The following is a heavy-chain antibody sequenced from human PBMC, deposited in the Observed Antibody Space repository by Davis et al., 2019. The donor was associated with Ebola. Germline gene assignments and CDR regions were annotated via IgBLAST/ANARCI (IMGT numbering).Heavy chain of an antibody. J-gene: IGHJ3*02. CDR1: GDSVSGNSGA. CDR2: TYYSSKWFN. CDR3: ARGWLRTGLDI. D-gene: IGHD5-24*01. Sequence: PSETLSLTCAISGDSVSGNSGAWNWIRQSPSRGLEWLGRTYYSSKWFNDYAVSVKSRTTINPDTSKNQFSLRLHSVTPEDTAVYYCARGWLRTGLDIWGQGTMVIVSS. V-gene: IGHV6-1*01.